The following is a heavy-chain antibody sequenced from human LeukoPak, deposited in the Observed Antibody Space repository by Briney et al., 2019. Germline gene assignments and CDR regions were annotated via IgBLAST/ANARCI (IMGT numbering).Heavy chain of an antibody. V-gene: IGHV3-21*01. Sequence: GGSLRLSCAASGFTCSSYSMHWVRQAPGKGLEWGSSISDSSSYIYCAESVKARFTISRDNAKNSLYLQMNSLRAEDTAVYSCAREVAPSGGYWGQGTLVTVSS. D-gene: IGHD2-15*01. CDR3: AREVAPSGGY. J-gene: IGHJ4*02. CDR2: ISDSSSYI. CDR1: GFTCSSYS.